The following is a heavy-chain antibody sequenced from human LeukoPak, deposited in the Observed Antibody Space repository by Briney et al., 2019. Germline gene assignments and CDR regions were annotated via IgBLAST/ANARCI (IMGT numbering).Heavy chain of an antibody. D-gene: IGHD6-13*01. CDR3: AREGYRTAPGTFDY. V-gene: IGHV1-2*02. J-gene: IGHJ4*02. CDR1: GYTLTGHF. CDR2: INPNSAGT. Sequence: PWASVKVSCKASGYTLTGHFIHWVRQAPGQGLEWMGWINPNSAGTFYAQRFQGRVTMTSDTSISTAYMELSRLTSDDTAVHYCAREGYRTAPGTFDYWGQGTLVTVSS.